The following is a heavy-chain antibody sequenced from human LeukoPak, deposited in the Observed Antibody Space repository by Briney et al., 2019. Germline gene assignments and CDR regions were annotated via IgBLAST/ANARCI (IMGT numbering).Heavy chain of an antibody. V-gene: IGHV1-2*02. Sequence: GASVKVSCKASGYTFTGYYMHWVRQAPGQGLEWMGWINPSGGGTNYAQKFQGRVTLTRDTSISTVYMELSRLRYDDTAVYYCARDVRGDPSGTSYLISYAFDIWGKGTMVTVSS. CDR1: GYTFTGYY. J-gene: IGHJ3*02. D-gene: IGHD1-26*01. CDR3: ARDVRGDPSGTSYLISYAFDI. CDR2: INPSGGGT.